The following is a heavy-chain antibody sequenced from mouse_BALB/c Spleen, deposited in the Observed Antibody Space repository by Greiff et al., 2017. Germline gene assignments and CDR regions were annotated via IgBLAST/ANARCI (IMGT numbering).Heavy chain of an antibody. V-gene: IGHV5-4*02. CDR3: ARGTPYYFDY. Sequence: EVKLVESGGGLVKPGGSLKLSCAASGFTFSDYYMYWVRQTPEKRLEWVATISDGGSYTYYPDSVKGRFTISRDNAKNNLYLQMSSLKSEDTAMYYCARGTPYYFDYWGQGTTLTVSS. CDR1: GFTFSDYY. J-gene: IGHJ2*01. CDR2: ISDGGSYT.